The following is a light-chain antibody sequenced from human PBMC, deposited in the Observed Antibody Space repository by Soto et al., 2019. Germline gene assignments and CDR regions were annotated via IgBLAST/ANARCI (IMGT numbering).Light chain of an antibody. CDR3: QQRYSTTFT. CDR2: AAS. Sequence: DIQMTQSPSSLSASVGDSVTITCRASQSISNYLNWYQQKPGKAPKLLVYAASSLQSGVPSRFSGSGSRTDFTLTISSLQPEDFATDYGQQRYSTTFTFGPGTKVDIK. CDR1: QSISNY. V-gene: IGKV1-39*01. J-gene: IGKJ3*01.